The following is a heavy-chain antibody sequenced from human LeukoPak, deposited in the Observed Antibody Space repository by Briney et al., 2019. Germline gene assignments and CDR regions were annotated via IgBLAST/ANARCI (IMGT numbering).Heavy chain of an antibody. J-gene: IGHJ5*02. Sequence: ASVKVSCKASGGTLNTHIFTWVRQAPGQGLEWMGRVTPIIDTTKYAQKFQGRMTITADKSTSTIYMELSGLRSDDTAVYYCARVNLRGSQYNWFDPRGQGTLVTVSS. CDR3: ARVNLRGSQYNWFDP. CDR1: GGTLNTHI. D-gene: IGHD1-26*01. V-gene: IGHV1-69*08. CDR2: VTPIIDTT.